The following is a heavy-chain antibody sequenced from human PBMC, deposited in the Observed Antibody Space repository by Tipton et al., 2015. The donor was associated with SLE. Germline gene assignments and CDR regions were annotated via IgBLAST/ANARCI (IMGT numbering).Heavy chain of an antibody. Sequence: GLVKPSETLSLTCTVSGGSISSHYWSWIRQPPGKGLEWIGYIYYSGSTNYNPSLKSRVTISVDTSKNQFSLKLSSVTAADTAVYYCARERGSLDYWGQGTLVTVSS. CDR1: GGSISSHY. V-gene: IGHV4-59*11. J-gene: IGHJ4*02. CDR3: ARERGSLDY. D-gene: IGHD3-16*01. CDR2: IYYSGST.